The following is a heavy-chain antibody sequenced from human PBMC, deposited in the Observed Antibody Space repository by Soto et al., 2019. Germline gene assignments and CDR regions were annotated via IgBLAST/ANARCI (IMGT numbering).Heavy chain of an antibody. V-gene: IGHV3-11*01. CDR2: ISSSGSSI. D-gene: IGHD3-10*01. CDR1: GLTFSDCY. CDR3: ARVRFGEWGYAMDV. Sequence: QVQLVESGGGLVKPGGSLRLSCAASGLTFSDCYMNWIRQAPGKGLEWVSYISSSGSSIKYAGAVKGRFTISRDNAKNSLYLQMNSLRAEDPAMYSCARVRFGEWGYAMDVWGQGTTVIVSS. J-gene: IGHJ6*02.